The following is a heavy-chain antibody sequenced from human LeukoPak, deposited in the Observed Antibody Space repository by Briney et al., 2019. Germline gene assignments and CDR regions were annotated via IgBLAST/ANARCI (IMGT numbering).Heavy chain of an antibody. CDR2: IYHSGST. CDR3: ARHALTTITWFDP. Sequence: SETLSLTCAVSGYSISSGYYWGWIRQPPGQGLEWIGSIYHSGSTYYNPSLKSRVTISVDTSKNQSSLKLSSVTAADTAVYYCARHALTTITWFDPWGQGTLVTVSS. V-gene: IGHV4-38-2*01. D-gene: IGHD3-22*01. CDR1: GYSISSGYY. J-gene: IGHJ5*02.